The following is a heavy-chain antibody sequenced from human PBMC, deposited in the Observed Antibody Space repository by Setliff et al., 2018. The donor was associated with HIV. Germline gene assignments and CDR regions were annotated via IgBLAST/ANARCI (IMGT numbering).Heavy chain of an antibody. CDR1: GGSISNGGYY. CDR3: ATSPAGEILGSRPFYFDY. V-gene: IGHV4-31*03. Sequence: PSETLSLTCTVSGGSISNGGYYWSWIRQHPGKGLEWIGYIYYSGSTYYSPPLKSRVTIAEYTSKNQFSLKMRSVTAADTAVYYCATSPAGEILGSRPFYFDYWGQGTLVTVSS. D-gene: IGHD3-10*01. J-gene: IGHJ4*02. CDR2: IYYSGST.